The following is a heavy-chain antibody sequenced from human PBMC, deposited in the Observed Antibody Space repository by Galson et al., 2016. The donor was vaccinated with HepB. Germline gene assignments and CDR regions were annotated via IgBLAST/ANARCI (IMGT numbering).Heavy chain of an antibody. Sequence: SLRLSCAASGFTFRNSGMSWVRQAPGRGLEWVSSISGSAASTYYADSVKGRFTISRDNSKTTLYLQMNSLRAEDTAVYHCARDHQIYASGSNWFDPWGQGTLATVSS. J-gene: IGHJ5*02. D-gene: IGHD3-10*01. CDR3: ARDHQIYASGSNWFDP. CDR1: GFTFRNSG. CDR2: ISGSAAST. V-gene: IGHV3-23*01.